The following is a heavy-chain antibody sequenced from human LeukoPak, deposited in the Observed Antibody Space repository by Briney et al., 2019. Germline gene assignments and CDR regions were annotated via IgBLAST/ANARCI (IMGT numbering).Heavy chain of an antibody. CDR2: LYTAGST. CDR1: GFTFSDYY. Sequence: GGSLRLSCAASGFTFSDYYMSWVRQAPGKGLEWVSILYTAGSTYYADSVKARFTISRDTPKNTLYLQMNSLRVEDTAVYYCASWPVGWYGEDSWGQGTLVTVPS. V-gene: IGHV3-66*01. CDR3: ASWPVGWYGEDS. J-gene: IGHJ4*02. D-gene: IGHD6-19*01.